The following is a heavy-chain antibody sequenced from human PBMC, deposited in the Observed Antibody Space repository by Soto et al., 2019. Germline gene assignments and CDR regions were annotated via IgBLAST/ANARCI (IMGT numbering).Heavy chain of an antibody. J-gene: IGHJ4*02. V-gene: IGHV3-30*03. CDR3: VSDRGYGHASVPYS. Sequence: QAQLVESGGGVVQPGRSLRLSCAASGFAFSRYGMHWVRQAPGTGLEWVAVISYDGSLQHYADSVKGRFTISRDNSKNMGLLQMSSLRAEDTAVYYCVSDRGYGHASVPYSWGQGTLVSVSS. CDR1: GFAFSRYG. D-gene: IGHD5-18*01. CDR2: ISYDGSLQ.